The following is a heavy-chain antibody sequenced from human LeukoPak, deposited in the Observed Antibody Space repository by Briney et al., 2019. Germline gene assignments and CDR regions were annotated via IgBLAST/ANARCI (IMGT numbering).Heavy chain of an antibody. Sequence: SQTLSLTCTVSGGFVTSGGHYWSWIRQYPGRGLDWLGNIYHSGSTNYNPSLKSRVTISVDTSKNQFSLKLSSVTAADTAVYYCARERGRGTAAGTGYWGQGTLVTVSS. V-gene: IGHV4-31*03. CDR3: ARERGRGTAAGTGY. CDR1: GGFVTSGGHY. J-gene: IGHJ4*02. D-gene: IGHD6-13*01. CDR2: IYHSGST.